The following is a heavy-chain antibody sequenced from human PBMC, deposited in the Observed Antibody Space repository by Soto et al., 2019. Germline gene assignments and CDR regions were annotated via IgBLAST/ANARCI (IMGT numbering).Heavy chain of an antibody. CDR2: IIPSGGST. D-gene: IGHD4-17*01. Sequence: ASVKVSCKASGGTFSSYAISWVRQAPGQGLEWMGGIIPSGGSTSYAQKFQGRVTMTRDTSTSTVYMELSSLRSEDTAVYYCARVLGHVSHDYGDYRFDPWGQGTLVTVSS. V-gene: IGHV1-46*01. CDR3: ARVLGHVSHDYGDYRFDP. J-gene: IGHJ5*02. CDR1: GGTFSSYA.